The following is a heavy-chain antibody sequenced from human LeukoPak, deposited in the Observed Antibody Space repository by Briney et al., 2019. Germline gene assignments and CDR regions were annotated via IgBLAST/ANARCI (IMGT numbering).Heavy chain of an antibody. D-gene: IGHD6-13*01. Sequence: GGSLRLSYGALGFPLSSSGMSWVGRAPGKGREWGSAISRSGRSTYYADSVRGRLTISRDNSKNTLYLQMNSLRAEHTDGYYCAKVTGQIAAVGICYYYYVMDVWGQRTTVTVSS. CDR2: ISRSGRST. CDR3: AKVTGQIAAVGICYYYYVMDV. V-gene: IGHV3-23*01. J-gene: IGHJ6*02. CDR1: GFPLSSSG.